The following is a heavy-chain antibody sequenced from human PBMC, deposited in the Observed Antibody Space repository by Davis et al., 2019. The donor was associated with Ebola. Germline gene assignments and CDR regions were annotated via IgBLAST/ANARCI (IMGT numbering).Heavy chain of an antibody. D-gene: IGHD6-13*01. Sequence: PSETLSLTCAVYGGSFSGYYWSWIRQPPGKGLEWIGETNHSGSTNYNPSLKSRVTISVDTSKNQFSLKLSSVTAADTAVYYCARVGQQLVQNFDYWGQGTLVTVSS. CDR3: ARVGQQLVQNFDY. CDR2: TNHSGST. J-gene: IGHJ4*02. V-gene: IGHV4-34*01. CDR1: GGSFSGYY.